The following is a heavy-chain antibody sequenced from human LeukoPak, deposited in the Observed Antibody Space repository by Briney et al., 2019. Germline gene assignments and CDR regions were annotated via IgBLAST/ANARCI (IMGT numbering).Heavy chain of an antibody. V-gene: IGHV3-21*04. D-gene: IGHD6-19*01. CDR3: ARDQGGQWLVLGLWHNWFDP. CDR1: GFTFSSYS. CDR2: ISSSSSYI. Sequence: GGSLRLSCAASGFTFSSYSMNWVRQAPGKGLEWVSSISSSSSYIYYADSVKGRFTISRDNARNSLYLQMNSLRAEDTAVYYCARDQGGQWLVLGLWHNWFDPWGQGTLVTVSS. J-gene: IGHJ5*02.